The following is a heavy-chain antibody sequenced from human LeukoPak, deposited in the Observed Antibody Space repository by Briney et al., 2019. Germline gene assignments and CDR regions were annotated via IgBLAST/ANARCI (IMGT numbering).Heavy chain of an antibody. D-gene: IGHD4-17*01. V-gene: IGHV1-2*04. Sequence: GASVTVSCKASGYTFTGYYMHWVRQAPGQGLEWMGWINPNSGGTNYAQKFQGWVTMTRDTSISTAYMELSRLRSDDTAVYYRATLPWVYGDYDGGSDYYGMDVWGQGTTVTVSS. CDR1: GYTFTGYY. J-gene: IGHJ6*02. CDR3: ATLPWVYGDYDGGSDYYGMDV. CDR2: INPNSGGT.